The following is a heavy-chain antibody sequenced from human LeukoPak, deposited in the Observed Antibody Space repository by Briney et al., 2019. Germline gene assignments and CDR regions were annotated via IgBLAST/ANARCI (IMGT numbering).Heavy chain of an antibody. Sequence: PGGSLRLSCAASGFTFSSYAMHWVRQAPGKGLEWVAVISYDGSNKYYADSVKGRFTISRDNSKNTLYLQMNSLRAEDTAVYYCARSAAAGRIVATFAYWGQGTLVTVSS. CDR3: ARSAAAGRIVATFAY. J-gene: IGHJ4*02. CDR2: ISYDGSNK. CDR1: GFTFSSYA. V-gene: IGHV3-30*04. D-gene: IGHD5-12*01.